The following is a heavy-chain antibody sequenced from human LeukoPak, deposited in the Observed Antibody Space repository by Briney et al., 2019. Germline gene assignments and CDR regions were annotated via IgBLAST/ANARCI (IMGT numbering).Heavy chain of an antibody. J-gene: IGHJ4*02. CDR3: AKEGVHTAMVSCFDY. CDR2: ISGSGGST. Sequence: GGSLRLSCAVSGFTVSSNYMSWVRQAPGKGLEWVSAISGSGGSTYYADSVKGRFTISRDNSKNTLYLQMNSLRAEDTAVYYCAKEGVHTAMVSCFDYWGQGTLVTVSS. D-gene: IGHD5-18*01. V-gene: IGHV3-23*01. CDR1: GFTVSSNY.